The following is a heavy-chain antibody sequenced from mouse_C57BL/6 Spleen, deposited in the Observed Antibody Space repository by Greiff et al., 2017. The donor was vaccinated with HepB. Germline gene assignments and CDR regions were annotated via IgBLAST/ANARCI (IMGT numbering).Heavy chain of an antibody. V-gene: IGHV7-3*01. D-gene: IGHD1-1*01. J-gene: IGHJ2*01. CDR1: GFTFTDYY. CDR3: ARYILTTPVDY. CDR2: IRNKANGYTT. Sequence: EVQLVESGGGLVQPGGSLSLSCAASGFTFTDYYMSWVRQPPGKALEWLGFIRNKANGYTTEYSASVQGRFTISRDNSQSILYLQMNALRAEDSATYYCARYILTTPVDYWGQGTTLTVSS.